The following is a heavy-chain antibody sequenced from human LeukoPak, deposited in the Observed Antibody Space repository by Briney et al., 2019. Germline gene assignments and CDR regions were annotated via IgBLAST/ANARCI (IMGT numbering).Heavy chain of an antibody. J-gene: IGHJ6*03. Sequence: SETLSLTCTVSGGSISSYYWSWIRQPPGKGLEWIGYIYYSGSTNYNPSLKGRVTISVDTSKNQFSLKLSYVTAADTAIYYCAKNGDRGAYCTGGSCYPYFYYYMDVWGKGTTVTI. CDR3: AKNGDRGAYCTGGSCYPYFYYYMDV. V-gene: IGHV4-59*01. CDR2: IYYSGST. CDR1: GGSISSYY. D-gene: IGHD2-15*01.